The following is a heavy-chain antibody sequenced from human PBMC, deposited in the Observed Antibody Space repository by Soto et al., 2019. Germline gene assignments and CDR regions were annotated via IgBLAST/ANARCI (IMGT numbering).Heavy chain of an antibody. V-gene: IGHV3-23*01. CDR2: ISGSGEKT. CDR1: GFNFSYNS. Sequence: GGSLRLSCVACGFNFSYNSISWVRQAPGKGLQWVSTISGSGEKTYYADSVKGRFTISSDRSKNTLYLQMDSLRADDTAVYYCARMPGGTEPRPDYWGQGTMVTVSS. CDR3: ARMPGGTEPRPDY. J-gene: IGHJ4*02. D-gene: IGHD6-6*01.